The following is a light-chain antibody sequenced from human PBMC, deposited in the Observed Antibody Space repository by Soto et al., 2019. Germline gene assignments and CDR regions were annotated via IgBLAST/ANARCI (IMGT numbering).Light chain of an antibody. V-gene: IGLV2-8*01. CDR1: SSDVGAYNY. CDR3: SSYAGSRNVV. CDR2: EVT. Sequence: QAVVTQPPSASGSPGQSVTISCTGTSSDVGAYNYVSWYQQHPGKAPKLMIYEVTKRPSGVPARFSGSKSGNAASLTVSGLQADDEADYYCSSYAGSRNVVFGGGTKLTVL. J-gene: IGLJ2*01.